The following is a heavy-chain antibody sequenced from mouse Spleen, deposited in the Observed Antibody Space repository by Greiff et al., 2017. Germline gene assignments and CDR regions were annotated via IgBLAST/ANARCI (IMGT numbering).Heavy chain of an antibody. J-gene: IGHJ4*01. CDR3: ARVWLLRLYAMDY. Sequence: VQLVESGAELAKPGASVKMSCKASGYTFTSYWMHWVKQRPGQGLEWIGYINPSTGYTEYNQKFKDKATLTADKSSSTAYMQLSSLTSEDSAVYYCARVWLLRLYAMDYWGQGTSVTVSS. D-gene: IGHD2-3*01. CDR1: GYTFTSYW. CDR2: INPSTGYT. V-gene: IGHV1-7*01.